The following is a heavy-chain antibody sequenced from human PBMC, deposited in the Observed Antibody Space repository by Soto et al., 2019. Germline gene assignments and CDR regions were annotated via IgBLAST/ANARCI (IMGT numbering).Heavy chain of an antibody. CDR3: ARHGYYVPYWYFDL. Sequence: QVQLQESGPRLVKPSETLSLTCTVSGGSISSYYWSWIRQPPGKGLEWIGYIYYSGSTNYNPSLKSRVTISVDTSKNQFSLKLSSVTAADTAVYYCARHGYYVPYWYFDLWGRGTLVTVSS. CDR1: GGSISSYY. D-gene: IGHD3-10*02. CDR2: IYYSGST. J-gene: IGHJ2*01. V-gene: IGHV4-59*08.